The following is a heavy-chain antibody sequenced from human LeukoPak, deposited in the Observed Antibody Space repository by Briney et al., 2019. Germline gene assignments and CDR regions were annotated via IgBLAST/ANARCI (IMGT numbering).Heavy chain of an antibody. Sequence: SVKVSYKASGGTFSSYAISWVRQAPGHGLEWMGGVIPMFGTANYAQKFQGRVTITADKSTSTAYMELGSLRSEDTAVYYCARGGYCSGGSCYYDNWFDPWGQGTLVTVSS. CDR1: GGTFSSYA. J-gene: IGHJ5*02. D-gene: IGHD2-15*01. CDR3: ARGGYCSGGSCYYDNWFDP. CDR2: VIPMFGTA. V-gene: IGHV1-69*06.